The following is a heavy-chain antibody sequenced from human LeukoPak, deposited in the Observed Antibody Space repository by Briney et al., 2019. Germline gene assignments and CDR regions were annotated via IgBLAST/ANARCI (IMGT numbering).Heavy chain of an antibody. Sequence: ASVKVSCKASGYTFTSYAMNWVRQAPGQGLEWMGWINTDTGNPTYAQGFTGRSVFSLDTSVSTAYLQISSLKAEDTAVYYCARVGASVRDYYYYYGMDVWGQGTTVTVSS. D-gene: IGHD5-24*01. CDR3: ARVGASVRDYYYYYGMDV. CDR1: GYTFTSYA. J-gene: IGHJ6*02. CDR2: INTDTGNP. V-gene: IGHV7-4-1*02.